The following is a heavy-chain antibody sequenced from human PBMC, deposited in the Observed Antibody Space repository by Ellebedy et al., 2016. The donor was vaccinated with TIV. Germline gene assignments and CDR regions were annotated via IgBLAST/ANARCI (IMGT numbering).Heavy chain of an antibody. CDR2: IWYDGSNK. CDR3: ARSDRYAFDI. Sequence: GESLKISXVASEFTFSSYGMHWVRQAPGKGLEWVAVIWYDGSNKYYADSVKGRFTISRDNSKNTLYLQMNSLRAEDTAVYYCARSDRYAFDIWGQGTMVTVSS. D-gene: IGHD2-21*02. CDR1: EFTFSSYG. J-gene: IGHJ3*02. V-gene: IGHV3-33*01.